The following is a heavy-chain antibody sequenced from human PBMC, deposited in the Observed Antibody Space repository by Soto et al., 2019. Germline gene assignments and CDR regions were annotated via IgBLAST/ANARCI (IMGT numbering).Heavy chain of an antibody. V-gene: IGHV2-26*01. D-gene: IGHD6-19*01. J-gene: IGHJ5*02. Sequence: QVTLKESGPVLVNPTETLTLRCTVSGLSITDSEMGVSLIRQPPGQPLEWLAHIDSSGEKSYRTFLKSRLANSKDTYKSQKVLTMTNIDPADTATYYCARRHLAVAVSPWFNRWGQGIPVTVYS. CDR3: ARRHLAVAVSPWFNR. CDR2: IDSSGEK. CDR1: GLSITDSEMG.